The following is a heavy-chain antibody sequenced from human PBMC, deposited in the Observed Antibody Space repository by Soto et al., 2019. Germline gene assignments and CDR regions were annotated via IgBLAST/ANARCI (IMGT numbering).Heavy chain of an antibody. CDR2: SSGNTGHA. D-gene: IGHD3-16*02. CDR3: ANVPSQYIWGSYLRYYDY. J-gene: IGHJ4*02. CDR1: GFPFSNYA. V-gene: IGHV3-23*01. Sequence: EVQMLESGGGLVQPGGSLRLSCAASGFPFSNYAMTWVRQAPGKGLEWVSGSSGNTGHAYYADSVKDRFTISRDNSENTLYLQMDSLRAEDTAVYYCANVPSQYIWGSYLRYYDYWGQGTLVIGSS.